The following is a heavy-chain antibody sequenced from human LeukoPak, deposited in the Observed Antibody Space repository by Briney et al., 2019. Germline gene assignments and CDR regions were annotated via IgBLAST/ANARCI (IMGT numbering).Heavy chain of an antibody. Sequence: GRSLRLSCAASGFTFSSYDMHWVRQAPGKGLEWVAVISYDGNDKHYADSVKGRFTISRDNSKNTLYLQMNSLRVEDTAVYYCAKDQYDYVRGEFDYWGQGTLVTVSS. V-gene: IGHV3-30*18. CDR1: GFTFSSYD. D-gene: IGHD3-16*01. CDR2: ISYDGNDK. J-gene: IGHJ4*02. CDR3: AKDQYDYVRGEFDY.